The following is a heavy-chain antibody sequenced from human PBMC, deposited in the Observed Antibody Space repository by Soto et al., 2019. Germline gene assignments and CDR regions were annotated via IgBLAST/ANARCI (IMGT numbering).Heavy chain of an antibody. CDR1: GGTFSSYA. CDR3: EISGVGSWEYYGMDV. J-gene: IGHJ6*02. D-gene: IGHD6-13*01. CDR2: IIPIFGTA. V-gene: IGHV1-69*13. Sequence: ASVKVSCKASGGTFSSYAISWVRQAPGQGLEWMGGIIPIFGTANYAQKFQGRVTITADESTSTAYMELSSLRSEDTAVYYCEISGVGSWEYYGMDVWGQGTTVTVSS.